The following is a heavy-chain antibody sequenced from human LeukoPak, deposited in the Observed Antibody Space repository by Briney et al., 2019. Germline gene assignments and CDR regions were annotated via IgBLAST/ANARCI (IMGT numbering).Heavy chain of an antibody. Sequence: GGSLRLSCAASGFTFSSYGMPWVRQAPGKGLEWVAVIWYDGSNKYYADSVKGRFTISRDNFKNTLYLQMNSLRAEDTAVYYCARLHGSRLDYWGQGTLVTVSS. D-gene: IGHD6-13*01. CDR2: IWYDGSNK. V-gene: IGHV3-33*01. CDR3: ARLHGSRLDY. CDR1: GFTFSSYG. J-gene: IGHJ4*02.